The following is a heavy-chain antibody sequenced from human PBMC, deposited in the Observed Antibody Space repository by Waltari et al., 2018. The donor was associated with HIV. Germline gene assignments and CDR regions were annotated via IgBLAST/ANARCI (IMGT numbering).Heavy chain of an antibody. CDR2: IKDDGSEK. Sequence: EVQLMESGGGLVQSGGSMRPSCAATVFTFTNYWMGWVRQTPGKGLEWVDYIKDDGSEKYYMGSVKGRFTISRDNAKNSMFLQMNSLRAEDTAVYYCARIGTFPHNYAIDFWGQGTTVTVSS. D-gene: IGHD1-26*01. V-gene: IGHV3-7*01. J-gene: IGHJ6*02. CDR1: VFTFTNYW. CDR3: ARIGTFPHNYAIDF.